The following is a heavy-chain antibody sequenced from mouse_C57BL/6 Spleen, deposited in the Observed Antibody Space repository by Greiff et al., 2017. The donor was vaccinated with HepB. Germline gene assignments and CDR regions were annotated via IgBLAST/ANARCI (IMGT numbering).Heavy chain of an antibody. CDR1: GYTFTSYW. J-gene: IGHJ2*01. D-gene: IGHD1-1*01. V-gene: IGHV1-59*01. CDR2: IDPSDSYT. Sequence: QVQLQQPGAELVRPGTSVKLSCKASGYTFTSYWMHWVKQRPGQGLEWIGVIDPSDSYTNYNQKFKGKATLTVDTSSSTAYMQLSSLTSEDSAVYYCARSGYYGSTRSYFDYWGQGTTLTVSS. CDR3: ARSGYYGSTRSYFDY.